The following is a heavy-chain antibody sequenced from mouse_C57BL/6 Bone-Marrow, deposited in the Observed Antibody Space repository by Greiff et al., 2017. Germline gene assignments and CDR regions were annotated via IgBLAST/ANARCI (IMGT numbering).Heavy chain of an antibody. Sequence: EVKLQQSGPELVKPGASVKISCKASGYTFTDYYMNWVKQSHGKSLEWIGDIIPNNGGTSYNQKFKGKATLTVDKSSSTAYMELRSLTSEDSAVYYCARYDRSYFDYWGQGTTLTVSS. D-gene: IGHD2-3*01. J-gene: IGHJ2*01. CDR2: IIPNNGGT. CDR3: ARYDRSYFDY. V-gene: IGHV1-26*01. CDR1: GYTFTDYY.